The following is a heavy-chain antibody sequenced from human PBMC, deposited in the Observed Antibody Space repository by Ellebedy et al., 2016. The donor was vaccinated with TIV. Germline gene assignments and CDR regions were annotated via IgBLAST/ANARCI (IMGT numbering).Heavy chain of an antibody. D-gene: IGHD4-11*01. V-gene: IGHV3-23*01. CDR1: GFTFSSYA. J-gene: IGHJ5*02. CDR2: ISGSGGST. Sequence: GGSLRLSXAASGFTFSSYAMSWVRQAPGKGLEWVSAISGSGGSTYYADSVKGRFTISRDNSKNTLYLQMNSLRAEDTAVYYCARDDYSNYLDRKKFNPWGQGTLVTVSS. CDR3: ARDDYSNYLDRKKFNP.